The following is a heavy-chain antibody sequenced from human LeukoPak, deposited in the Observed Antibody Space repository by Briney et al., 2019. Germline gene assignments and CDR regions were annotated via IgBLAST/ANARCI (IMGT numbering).Heavy chain of an antibody. V-gene: IGHV3-30*04. CDR3: ARDRYCSGGSCYFDWFDP. Sequence: GGSLRLSCAASRFTFSNYAMHWVRQAPGKGLEWVAVVSVDGSNKYYADSVKGRFTISRDNSKNTLYLQMNSQRAEDTAVYYCARDRYCSGGSCYFDWFDPWGQGTLVTVSS. D-gene: IGHD2-15*01. CDR2: VSVDGSNK. J-gene: IGHJ5*02. CDR1: RFTFSNYA.